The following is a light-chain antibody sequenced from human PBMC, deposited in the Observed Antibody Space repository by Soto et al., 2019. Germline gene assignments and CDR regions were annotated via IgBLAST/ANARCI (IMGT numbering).Light chain of an antibody. CDR2: EAS. CDR3: QQSRT. V-gene: IGKV1-5*03. CDR1: QSMNSR. J-gene: IGKJ2*01. Sequence: DIQMTQSPSTLSASVGDRVTITCRASQSMNSRLAWYQQTPGKAPKLLIYEASSLQRGVPSRFSGSGSGTEFTLTISTLQPDDFANYSCQQSRTFGQGTKLES.